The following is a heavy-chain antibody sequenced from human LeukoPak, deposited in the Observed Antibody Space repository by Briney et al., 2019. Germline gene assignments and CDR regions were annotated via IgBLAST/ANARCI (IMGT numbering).Heavy chain of an antibody. Sequence: SETLSLTCTVSGGSISSGGYYWSWVRQHPGKGLEWIGYIYYSGSTYYNPSLKSRVTISVDTSKNQFSLKLSSVTAADTAVYYCARGLAAAGYYFDYWGQGTLVTVSS. V-gene: IGHV4-31*03. J-gene: IGHJ4*02. CDR2: IYYSGST. D-gene: IGHD6-13*01. CDR3: ARGLAAAGYYFDY. CDR1: GGSISSGGYY.